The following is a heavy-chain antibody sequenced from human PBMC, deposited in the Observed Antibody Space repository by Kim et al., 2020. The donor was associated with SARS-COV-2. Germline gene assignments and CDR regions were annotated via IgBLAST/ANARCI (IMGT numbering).Heavy chain of an antibody. V-gene: IGHV5-51*01. J-gene: IGHJ5*02. CDR2: IYPGDSDT. D-gene: IGHD3-16*01. CDR3: ARRVMLRQIFYNWFDP. Sequence: GESLKISCKASGYDFSGYWIGWVRQMPGKGLEWMGMIYPGDSDTRYSPSFQGQVTMSVDKSINTAYLQWRSLKASDTAIYYCARRVMLRQIFYNWFDPWG. CDR1: GYDFSGYW.